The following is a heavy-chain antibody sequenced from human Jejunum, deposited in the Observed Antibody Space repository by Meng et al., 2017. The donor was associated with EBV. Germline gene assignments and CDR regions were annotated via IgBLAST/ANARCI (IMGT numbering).Heavy chain of an antibody. CDR1: GFTFSTYW. J-gene: IGHJ4*02. CDR3: SRDLAGPYDD. V-gene: IGHV3-74*01. CDR2: INENGRTT. Sequence: AQLLEAGGGLVEPGGSLRLSCAASGFTFSTYWMHWVRQAPGKGLVWSSRINENGRTTTYADSVKGRFTISRDNTKNTLYLQMNNLRAEDTAVYFCSRDLAGPYDDWGQGTLVTVSS.